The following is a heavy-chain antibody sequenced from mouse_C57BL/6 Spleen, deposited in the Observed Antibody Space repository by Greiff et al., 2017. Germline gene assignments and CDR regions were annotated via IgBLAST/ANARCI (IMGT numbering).Heavy chain of an antibody. CDR1: GYTFTSYG. D-gene: IGHD4-1*01. Sequence: VQLQESGAELARPGASVKLSCKASGYTFTSYGISWVKQRTGQGLEWIGEIYPRSGNTYYNEKFKGKATLTADKSSSTAYMELRSLTSEDSAVYFCARSELDYYAMDYWGQGTSVTVSS. V-gene: IGHV1-81*01. J-gene: IGHJ4*01. CDR3: ARSELDYYAMDY. CDR2: IYPRSGNT.